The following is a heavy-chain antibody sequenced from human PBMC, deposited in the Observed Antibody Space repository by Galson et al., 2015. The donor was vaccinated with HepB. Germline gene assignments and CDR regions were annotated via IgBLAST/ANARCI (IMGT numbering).Heavy chain of an antibody. V-gene: IGHV4-34*01. Sequence: SEPLSLTCAVYGGSFSGYYWSWIRQAPEKGLEWIGETNDSGNTHYNPSLKSRVTISVDTSRAQFSLRWRSVTAADTAVYYCARGRGYCSGGSCYNWLDPWGQGTLVTVSS. CDR1: GGSFSGYY. D-gene: IGHD2-15*01. J-gene: IGHJ5*02. CDR3: ARGRGYCSGGSCYNWLDP. CDR2: TNDSGNT.